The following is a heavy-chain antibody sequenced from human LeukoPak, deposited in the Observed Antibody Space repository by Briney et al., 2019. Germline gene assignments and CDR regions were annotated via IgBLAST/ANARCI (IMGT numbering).Heavy chain of an antibody. CDR3: ARAPRGSSTSCFY. V-gene: IGHV3-74*01. D-gene: IGHD2-2*01. CDR1: GFTFSSYW. CDR2: INSDGSST. J-gene: IGHJ4*02. Sequence: GGSLRLSCAASGFTFSSYWMHWVRQAPGKGLVWVSRINSDGSSTSYADSVKGRFTISRDNAKNTLYLHMNSLRAEDTAVYYCARAPRGSSTSCFYWGQGTLVTVSS.